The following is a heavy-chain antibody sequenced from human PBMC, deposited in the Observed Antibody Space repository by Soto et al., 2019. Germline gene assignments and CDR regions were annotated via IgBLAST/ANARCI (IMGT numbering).Heavy chain of an antibody. CDR2: INHSGST. V-gene: IGHV4-34*01. J-gene: IGHJ6*01. Sequence: ESLSLTWAVDGGSFSGYYLSWIRQPPGKGLEWIGEINHSGSTNYNPSLKRRGTISGDTSNTQFSLKLSSVTAQDTAVYYWARGMTQPVGEYSYDDGMDVRGQGTTVTFSS. CDR3: ARGMTQPVGEYSYDDGMDV. D-gene: IGHD3-16*01. CDR1: GGSFSGYY.